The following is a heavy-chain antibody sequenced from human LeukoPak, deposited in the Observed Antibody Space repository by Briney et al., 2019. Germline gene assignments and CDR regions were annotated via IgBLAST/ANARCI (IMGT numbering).Heavy chain of an antibody. CDR3: ASPDCSSTSCYGGFDY. J-gene: IGHJ4*02. CDR1: GGSFSGYY. Sequence: ASETLSLTCAVYGGSFSGYYWSWIRQPPGKGLEWIGEINHSGSTNYNPSLKSRVTISVDTSKNQFSLKLSSVTAADTAVYYCASPDCSSTSCYGGFDYWGQGTLVTVSS. V-gene: IGHV4-34*01. CDR2: INHSGST. D-gene: IGHD2-2*01.